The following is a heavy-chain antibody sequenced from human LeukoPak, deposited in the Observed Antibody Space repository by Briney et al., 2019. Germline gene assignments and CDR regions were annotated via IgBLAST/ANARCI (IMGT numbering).Heavy chain of an antibody. Sequence: ASVKVSCKASGYTFTGYYMHWVRQAPGQGLEWMGWINPNSGATNYAQKFQGRVTMTRDTSISTAYMELSRLRSDDTAVYYCARRGLKATGVVDYWGQGTLVTVSS. V-gene: IGHV1-2*02. CDR3: ARRGLKATGVVDY. D-gene: IGHD5-12*01. J-gene: IGHJ4*02. CDR1: GYTFTGYY. CDR2: INPNSGAT.